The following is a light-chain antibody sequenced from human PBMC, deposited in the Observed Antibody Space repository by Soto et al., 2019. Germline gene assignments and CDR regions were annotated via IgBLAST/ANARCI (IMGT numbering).Light chain of an antibody. CDR3: SSYTSSSTLV. Sequence: QSALTQPASGFGSPGQSITLSFTGTSSDVGAYNYVSWYQQHPGKAPKLMIYDVSNRPSGVSNRFSGSKSGNTASLTISGLQAEDEADYYCSSYTSSSTLVFGGGTKVPVL. CDR1: SSDVGAYNY. V-gene: IGLV2-14*01. CDR2: DVS. J-gene: IGLJ2*01.